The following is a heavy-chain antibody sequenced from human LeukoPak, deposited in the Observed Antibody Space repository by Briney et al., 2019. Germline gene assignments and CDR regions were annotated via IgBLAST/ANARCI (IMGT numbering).Heavy chain of an antibody. CDR1: GFTFSSYW. D-gene: IGHD3-10*01. Sequence: GGSLRLSCAASGFTFSSYWMHWVRQVPGKGLVWVSRINSDGSSTSYADSVKGRFTISRDNAKNTLYVQMNSLRAEDTAVYYCSTGSGHAIDSWGRGTMVTVSS. CDR2: INSDGSST. J-gene: IGHJ3*02. CDR3: STGSGHAIDS. V-gene: IGHV3-74*01.